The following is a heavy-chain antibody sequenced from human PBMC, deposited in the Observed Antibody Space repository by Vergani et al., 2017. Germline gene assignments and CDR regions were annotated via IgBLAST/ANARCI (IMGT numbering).Heavy chain of an antibody. J-gene: IGHJ6*02. CDR1: GFTFSSYA. V-gene: IGHV3-23*01. D-gene: IGHD3-9*01. CDR3: VKEISYYDTLTAYYGMDV. CDR2: IGGSGVHT. Sequence: EVQLLESGGGLLQPGGSLRLSCAASGFTFSSYAMSWVRQAPGKGLEWVSLIGGSGVHTYYADSVKGRFTISRDNSKNTLYLQMSSLRAEDTAVYFCVKEISYYDTLTAYYGMDVWGQGTTVTVSS.